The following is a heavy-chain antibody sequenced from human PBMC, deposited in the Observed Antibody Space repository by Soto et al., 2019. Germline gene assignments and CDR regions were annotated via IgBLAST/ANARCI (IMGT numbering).Heavy chain of an antibody. V-gene: IGHV1-69*13. CDR3: ARDQLSSFAMDV. D-gene: IGHD3-10*02. CDR1: GDTFSSYA. CDR2: IIPTFGRT. J-gene: IGHJ6*02. Sequence: RDSVKVSCKASGDTFSSYAISWVRQAPGKGLEWMGKIIPTFGRTNYAQKFQGRLTISADDSTSTAYMELSSLLSEDTAVYYCARDQLSSFAMDVWGQGTTVTVSS.